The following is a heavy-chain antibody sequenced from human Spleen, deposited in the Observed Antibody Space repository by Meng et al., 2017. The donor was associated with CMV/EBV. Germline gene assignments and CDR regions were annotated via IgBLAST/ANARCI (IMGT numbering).Heavy chain of an antibody. Sequence: SETLSLTCTVSGGSISSSSYYWGWIRQPPGKGLEWIGSIYYSGSTYYNPSLKSRVTISVDTSKNQFSLKLSSVTAADTAVYYCAKTQLLWFGKSVMWGQGTLVTVSS. V-gene: IGHV4-39*01. J-gene: IGHJ4*02. CDR2: IYYSGST. CDR1: GGSISSSSYY. D-gene: IGHD3-10*01. CDR3: AKTQLLWFGKSVM.